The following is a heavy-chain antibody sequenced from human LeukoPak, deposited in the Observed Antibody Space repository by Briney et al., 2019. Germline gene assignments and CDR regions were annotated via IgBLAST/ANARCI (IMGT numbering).Heavy chain of an antibody. D-gene: IGHD3-16*01. CDR2: VSPISGST. J-gene: IGHJ4*02. V-gene: IGHV1-2*02. Sequence: ASVKVSCKASGYTFTGYYMHWVRQAPGQGLEWMGWVSPISGSTKYAQNIQSRVSMTRDTSITTSYMELTSLRSDDTAVYYCARDDGFYDWGQGTLVTVSS. CDR1: GYTFTGYY. CDR3: ARDDGFYD.